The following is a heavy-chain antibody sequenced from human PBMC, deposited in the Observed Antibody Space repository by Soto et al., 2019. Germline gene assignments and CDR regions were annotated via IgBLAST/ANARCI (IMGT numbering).Heavy chain of an antibody. D-gene: IGHD3-9*01. CDR2: INASYGTT. CDR1: GGTFSSYA. CDR3: ARQYYDILTGYYIYWFDP. J-gene: IGHJ5*02. V-gene: IGHV1-69*05. Sequence: ASVKVSCKASGGTFSSYAISWVRQAPGQGLEWMGGINASYGTTNYAQKFQGRVTITRDASASTAYMELSSLRSEDTAVYYCARQYYDILTGYYIYWFDPWGQGTLVTVSS.